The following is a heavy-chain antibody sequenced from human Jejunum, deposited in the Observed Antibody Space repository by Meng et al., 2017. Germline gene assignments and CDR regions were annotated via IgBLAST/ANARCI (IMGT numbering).Heavy chain of an antibody. CDR2: IEGKANNYAT. CDR3: AKVYYDSSGSAY. J-gene: IGHJ4*02. V-gene: IGHV3-73*02. CDR1: GLTFSGSP. D-gene: IGHD3-22*01. Sequence: DVQLVESGGGLLQPGGDLKLSCATSGLTFSGSPLHWVRQASGKGLEWVGRIEGKANNYATAYAASVKGRFTISRDDLRNTAYLQMNSLKIEDTAVYYCAKVYYDSSGSAYWGQGTLVTVSS.